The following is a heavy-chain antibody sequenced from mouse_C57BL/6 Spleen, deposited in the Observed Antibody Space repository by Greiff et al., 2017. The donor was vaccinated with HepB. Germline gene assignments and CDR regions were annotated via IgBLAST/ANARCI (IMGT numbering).Heavy chain of an antibody. D-gene: IGHD1-1*01. V-gene: IGHV1-61*01. J-gene: IGHJ4*01. CDR2: IYPSDSET. CDR1: GYTFTSYW. CDR3: ARNYEGHYAMDY. Sequence: QVQLQQPGAELVRPGSSVKLSCKASGYTFTSYWMDWVKQRPGQGLEWIGNIYPSDSETHYNQKFKDKATLTVDKSSSTAYMQLSSLTSEDSAVYYCARNYEGHYAMDYWGQGTSVTVSS.